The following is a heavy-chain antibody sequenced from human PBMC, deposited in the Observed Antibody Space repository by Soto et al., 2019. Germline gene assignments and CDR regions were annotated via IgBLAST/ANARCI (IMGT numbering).Heavy chain of an antibody. V-gene: IGHV1-3*01. D-gene: IGHD2-21*01. J-gene: IGHJ6*02. CDR3: AGGGERKDGGKDYYYYYGLDV. CDR2: INADNGNT. CDR1: GYTFTTYG. Sequence: QVPLGQSGAEVKKSGASVKVSCKASGYTFTTYGMPWVRQAPGQRLEWMGWINADNGNTKYSQKFQGRVTITRDTSASTAYMDLSSLRSEDTAMYYCAGGGERKDGGKDYYYYYGLDVWGQGTTVTVSS.